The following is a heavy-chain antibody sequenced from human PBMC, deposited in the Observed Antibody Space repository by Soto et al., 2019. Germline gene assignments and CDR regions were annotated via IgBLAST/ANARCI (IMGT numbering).Heavy chain of an antibody. CDR1: GGSISSGGYY. J-gene: IGHJ4*02. D-gene: IGHD6-25*01. Sequence: QVQLQESGPGLVKPSQTLSLTCTVSGGSISSGGYYWNWIRQHPGKGLEWIGYIYYSGSTYYNPSLKSRVTIQVTPPKNRFSLNLGLVPAAATPGYSGARFPRLWGQEPRVTVSP. CDR3: ARFPRL. CDR2: IYYSGST. V-gene: IGHV4-31*03.